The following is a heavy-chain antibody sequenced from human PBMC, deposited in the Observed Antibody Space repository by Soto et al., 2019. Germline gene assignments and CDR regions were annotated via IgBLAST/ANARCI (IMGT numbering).Heavy chain of an antibody. Sequence: GEALKISRKGFGYSFTNYWIGRVRPIPGKGREWMGRIYPGDSDTRYSPSSQGQVTISVDKSISTAYLHWSSLKASDTAMYYCAREVAGTNYYDGMDVRGQGTTVTVSS. V-gene: IGHV5-51*01. CDR3: AREVAGTNYYDGMDV. J-gene: IGHJ6*02. D-gene: IGHD6-19*01. CDR1: GYSFTNYW. CDR2: IYPGDSDT.